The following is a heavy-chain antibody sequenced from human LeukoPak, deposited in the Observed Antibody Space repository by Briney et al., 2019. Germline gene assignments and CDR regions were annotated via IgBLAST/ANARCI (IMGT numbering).Heavy chain of an antibody. CDR3: TTASRGY. J-gene: IGHJ4*02. Sequence: GGSLRLSCAASGLSFNNAAMNWVRQAPGKGLEWVGRIYIKSDGGTTDYAAPVKGRFTISRGDSKNTLYLQMNSLKIEDTAVYYCTTASRGYWGQGTLVTVSS. V-gene: IGHV3-15*01. CDR2: IYIKSDGGTT. CDR1: GLSFNNAA. D-gene: IGHD3-10*01.